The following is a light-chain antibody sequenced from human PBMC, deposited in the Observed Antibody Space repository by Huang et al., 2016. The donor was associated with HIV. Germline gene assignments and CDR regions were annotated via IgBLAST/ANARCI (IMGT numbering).Light chain of an antibody. CDR3: MEALQTPYT. Sequence: VMTQSPLSLPVTPGGPASISCRSSQSLLHSNGYKYLDWYLQKPGQSPQLLIYLGANRASGVPDRFSGSGSGTDFTLKISRVEAEDVGVYYCMEALQTPYTFGQGTRLEIK. CDR1: QSLLHSNGYKY. V-gene: IGKV2-28*01. CDR2: LGA. J-gene: IGKJ2*01.